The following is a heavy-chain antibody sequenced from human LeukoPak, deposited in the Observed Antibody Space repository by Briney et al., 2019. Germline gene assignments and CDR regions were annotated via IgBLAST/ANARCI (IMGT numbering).Heavy chain of an antibody. Sequence: PGGSLRLSCAAPGFTFRNAWMNWVRQAPGRGVEWVGRIKSKSDGRTTDYAALVKSRFTISRNDSKNSLYLQMRSLISEGTAVYYCTTFGRANWGQGTLVTVSS. CDR1: GFTFRNAW. J-gene: IGHJ4*02. V-gene: IGHV3-15*01. CDR2: IKSKSDGRTT. CDR3: TTFGRAN. D-gene: IGHD2-15*01.